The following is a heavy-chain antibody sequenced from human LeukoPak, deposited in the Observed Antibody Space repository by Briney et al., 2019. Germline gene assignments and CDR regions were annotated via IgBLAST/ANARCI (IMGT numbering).Heavy chain of an antibody. CDR2: IYHSGST. Sequence: SETLSLTCTASGGSISSSNWWRWVRQPPGKGLEWIGEIYHSGSTNYNPSLKSRVTISVDKSKNQFSLKLSSVTAADTAVYYCARERFVLMVYAGRGYFDYWGQGTLVTVSS. CDR3: ARERFVLMVYAGRGYFDY. CDR1: GGSISSSNW. V-gene: IGHV4-4*02. D-gene: IGHD2-8*01. J-gene: IGHJ4*02.